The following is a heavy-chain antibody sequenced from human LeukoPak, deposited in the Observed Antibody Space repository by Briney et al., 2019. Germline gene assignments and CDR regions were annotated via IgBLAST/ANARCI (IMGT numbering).Heavy chain of an antibody. Sequence: PSETLSLTCTVSGGSISSYYWSWIRQPPGKGPEWIGYIYYSGTTNYNPSLKSRVTISVDTSKNQFSLKLSSVTAADTAVYYCARAPGKVTRRFDYWGQGTLVTVSS. D-gene: IGHD2-21*02. V-gene: IGHV4-59*12. CDR2: IYYSGTT. CDR1: GGSISSYY. J-gene: IGHJ4*02. CDR3: ARAPGKVTRRFDY.